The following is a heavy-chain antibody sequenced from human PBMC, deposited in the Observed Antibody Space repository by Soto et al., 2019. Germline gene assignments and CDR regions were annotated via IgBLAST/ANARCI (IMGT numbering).Heavy chain of an antibody. CDR3: AKDRAETPAAGRGGDY. CDR1: GFTFSSYA. J-gene: IGHJ4*02. D-gene: IGHD6-13*01. CDR2: ISGSGGST. V-gene: IGHV3-23*01. Sequence: EVQLLESGGGLVQPGGSLRLSCAASGFTFSSYAMSWVRQAPGKGLEWVSAISGSGGSTYYADSVKGPFTISRDNSKNTLYLQMNSLRAEDTAVYYCAKDRAETPAAGRGGDYWGQGTLVTVSS.